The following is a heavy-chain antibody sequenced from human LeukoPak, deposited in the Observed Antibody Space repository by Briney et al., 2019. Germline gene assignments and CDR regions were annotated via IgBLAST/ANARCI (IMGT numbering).Heavy chain of an antibody. CDR1: GGSISSYY. J-gene: IGHJ4*02. Sequence: SETLSLTCTVSGGSISSYYWGWIRQPPGKGLEWIGYIFHSGSTNSNPSLKSRVTISADTSKNQFSLKLSSVTAADTAVYYCARSAFGDYSFDYWGQGTLVTVSS. D-gene: IGHD3-16*01. CDR3: ARSAFGDYSFDY. CDR2: IFHSGST. V-gene: IGHV4-59*01.